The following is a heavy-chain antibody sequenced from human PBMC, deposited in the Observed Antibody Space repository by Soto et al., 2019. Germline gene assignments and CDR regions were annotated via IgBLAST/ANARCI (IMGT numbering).Heavy chain of an antibody. V-gene: IGHV3-23*01. CDR3: GKVVDTATAPPS. D-gene: IGHD5-18*01. Sequence: EVQLLESGGGLVQPGGSLRLSCAASGFTFSSYAMLWVRQAPGKGLEWVSVISNSGGSTYYAESVKGRFTISRDNSKNTLFLQMNSLRAEDTAVYYCGKVVDTATAPPSWGQGTLVTVSS. CDR2: ISNSGGST. CDR1: GFTFSSYA. J-gene: IGHJ5*02.